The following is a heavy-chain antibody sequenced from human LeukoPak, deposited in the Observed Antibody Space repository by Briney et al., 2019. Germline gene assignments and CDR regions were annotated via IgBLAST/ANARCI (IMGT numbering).Heavy chain of an antibody. CDR3: ARGDCSGGSCYSDYYYGMDV. Sequence: ASVKVSCKASGGTFSSFAISWVRQAPGQGLEWMGRIIPILGIANYAQEFQGRVTITADKSTSTAYMELSSLRSEDTAVYYCARGDCSGGSCYSDYYYGMDVWGQGTTVTVSS. V-gene: IGHV1-69*04. J-gene: IGHJ6*02. CDR1: GGTFSSFA. CDR2: IIPILGIA. D-gene: IGHD2-15*01.